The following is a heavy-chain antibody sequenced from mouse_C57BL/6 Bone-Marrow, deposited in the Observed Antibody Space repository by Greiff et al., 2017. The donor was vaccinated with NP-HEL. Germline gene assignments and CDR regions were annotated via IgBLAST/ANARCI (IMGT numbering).Heavy chain of an antibody. CDR2: ISGGGGNT. CDR3: ARAFYDDYDEDYWYFDV. J-gene: IGHJ1*03. CDR1: GFTFSSYT. V-gene: IGHV5-9*01. D-gene: IGHD2-4*01. Sequence: EVMLVESGGGLVKPGGSLKLSCAASGFTFSSYTMSWVRQTPEKRLEWVATISGGGGNTYYTASVKGRFPISRDNAKNTLYLQMSSLRSEDTALYYCARAFYDDYDEDYWYFDVWGTGTTVTVSS.